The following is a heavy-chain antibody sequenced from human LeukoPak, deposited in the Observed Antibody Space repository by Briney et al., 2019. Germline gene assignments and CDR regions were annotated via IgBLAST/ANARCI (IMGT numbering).Heavy chain of an antibody. J-gene: IGHJ1*01. CDR1: GFTFSSYA. Sequence: SGGSLRLSCAASGFTFSSYAMHWVRQAPGKGLEWVAVISYDGSNKYYADSVKGRFTISRDNSKNTLYLQMSSLRAEDTAVYYCVKPPIYSGRHREGYFQHWGQGTLVTVSS. D-gene: IGHD1-26*01. CDR2: ISYDGSNK. CDR3: VKPPIYSGRHREGYFQH. V-gene: IGHV3-30*14.